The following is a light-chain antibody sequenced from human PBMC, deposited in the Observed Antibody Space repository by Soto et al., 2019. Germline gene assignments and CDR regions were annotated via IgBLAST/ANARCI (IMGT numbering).Light chain of an antibody. CDR1: QGISSY. J-gene: IGKJ1*01. CDR3: QQYYSYLWT. Sequence: AIRMTQSPSSLSASTGDRVTITCRASQGISSYLAWYQQKPGKAPKLLIYAASTLQSGVPSRFSDSGSGTDFTLTISCLQSEDFATYYCQQYYSYLWTFGQGTKVEIK. V-gene: IGKV1-8*01. CDR2: AAS.